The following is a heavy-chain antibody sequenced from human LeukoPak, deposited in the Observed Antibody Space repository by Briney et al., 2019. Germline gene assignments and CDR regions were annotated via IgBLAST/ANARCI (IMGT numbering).Heavy chain of an antibody. Sequence: WESLKISCKGSGYSFTSYWIGWVRQMPGKGLEWMGIIYPGDSDTRYSPSFQGQVTISADKSISTACLQWSSLKASDTAMYYCGRQWTAMVHDAFDIWGQGTMVTVSS. CDR2: IYPGDSDT. J-gene: IGHJ3*02. V-gene: IGHV5-51*01. CDR1: GYSFTSYW. D-gene: IGHD5-18*01. CDR3: GRQWTAMVHDAFDI.